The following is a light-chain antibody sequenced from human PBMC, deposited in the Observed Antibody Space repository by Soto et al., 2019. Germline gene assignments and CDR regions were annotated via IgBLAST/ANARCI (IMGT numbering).Light chain of an antibody. CDR2: DAS. Sequence: VMKQSPASLSVSQGERATLSCGASQSLSINLGWYQQKPGQAPMLLVYDASTRATGIPARFSGSGSGTEFTLTISSLQSEDFAVYYCQQYNTWPLITSGHGTRLEIK. CDR3: QQYNTWPLIT. J-gene: IGKJ5*01. V-gene: IGKV3-15*01. CDR1: QSLSIN.